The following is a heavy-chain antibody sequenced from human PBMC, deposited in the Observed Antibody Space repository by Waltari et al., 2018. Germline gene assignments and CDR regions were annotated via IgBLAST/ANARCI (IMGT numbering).Heavy chain of an antibody. CDR3: ARDVPNSGRGGFDF. D-gene: IGHD3-10*01. V-gene: IGHV3-7*01. Sequence: EVQLVESWGGLVQHGGALRLSCGTSGFQFSDFWINWVRQAPGRGLEWVANIRQDGVAKNYLDSVKCRFTVSRDNAENSLFLQLNSLTAEDTALYYCARDVPNSGRGGFDFWGHGTMVTVSS. J-gene: IGHJ3*01. CDR1: GFQFSDFW. CDR2: IRQDGVAK.